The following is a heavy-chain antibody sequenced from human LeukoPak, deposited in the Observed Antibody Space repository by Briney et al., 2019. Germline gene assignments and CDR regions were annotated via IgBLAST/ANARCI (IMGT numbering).Heavy chain of an antibody. CDR1: GFTFDDYA. J-gene: IGHJ3*02. V-gene: IGHV3-9*03. Sequence: PGGSLRLSCAASGFTFDDYAMHWVRQAPGKGLEWVSGISWNSGSIGYADSVKGRFTISRDNSKNTLYLQMGSLRAEDMAVYYCARDGGTAMVFGAFDIWGQGTMVTVSS. CDR3: ARDGGTAMVFGAFDI. D-gene: IGHD5-18*01. CDR2: ISWNSGSI.